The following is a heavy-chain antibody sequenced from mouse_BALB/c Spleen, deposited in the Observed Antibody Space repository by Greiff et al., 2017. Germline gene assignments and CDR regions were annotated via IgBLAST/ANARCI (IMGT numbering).Heavy chain of an antibody. CDR3: TRSRYGDPTGYFDY. Sequence: EVKLMESGPGLVKPSQSLSLTCTVTGYSITSDYAWNWIRQFPGNKLEWMGYISYSGSTSYNPSLKSRISITRDTSKNQFFLQLNSVTTEDTATYYCTRSRYGDPTGYFDYWGKGTTLTVSS. J-gene: IGHJ2*01. D-gene: IGHD2-13*01. CDR1: GYSITSDYA. CDR2: ISYSGST. V-gene: IGHV3-2*02.